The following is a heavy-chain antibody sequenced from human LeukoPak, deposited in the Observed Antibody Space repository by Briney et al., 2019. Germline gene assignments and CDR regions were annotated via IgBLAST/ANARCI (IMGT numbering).Heavy chain of an antibody. J-gene: IGHJ4*02. CDR1: GFTFSSYS. CDR3: AKDIVVVPAAHFDF. Sequence: PGGSLRLXCAASGFTFSSYSMNWVRQAPGKGLEWVSYISSSSSTIYYADSVKGRFTISRDNAKNSLYLQMNSLRAEDTAVYYCAKDIVVVPAAHFDFWGQGTLVTVSS. CDR2: ISSSSSTI. D-gene: IGHD2-2*01. V-gene: IGHV3-48*01.